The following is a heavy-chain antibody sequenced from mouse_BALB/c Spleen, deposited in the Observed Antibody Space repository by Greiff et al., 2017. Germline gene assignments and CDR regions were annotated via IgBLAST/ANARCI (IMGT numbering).Heavy chain of an antibody. V-gene: IGHV2-9*02. CDR1: GFSLTSYG. Sequence: QVQLKESGPGLVAPSQSLSITCIVSGFSLTSYGVHWVRQPPGKGLEWLGVIWAGGSTNYNSALLSRLSISKDNYKSQVFFKMNNLQTDDTDMYFCAGGDYYGYDYWGQGTTLTVTS. D-gene: IGHD2-2*01. CDR3: AGGDYYGYDY. CDR2: IWAGGST. J-gene: IGHJ2*01.